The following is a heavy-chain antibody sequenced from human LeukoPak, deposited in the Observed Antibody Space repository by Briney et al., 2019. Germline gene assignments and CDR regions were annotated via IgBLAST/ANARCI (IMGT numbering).Heavy chain of an antibody. CDR1: GDSVSSNSAA. CDR3: TRGLHWAFDY. J-gene: IGHJ4*02. Sequence: SQTLSLTRAISGDSVSSNSAAWHWFRQSPSRGLEWLGKTCYRSKWYSDYAVSVKSRITINPDTSKNQYSLQLNSVTPEDTAVYYCTRGLHWAFDYWGQGTLVTVSS. D-gene: IGHD7-27*01. V-gene: IGHV6-1*01. CDR2: TCYRSKWYS.